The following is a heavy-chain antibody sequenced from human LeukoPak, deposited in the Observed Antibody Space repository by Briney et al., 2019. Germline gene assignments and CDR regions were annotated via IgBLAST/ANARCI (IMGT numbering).Heavy chain of an antibody. V-gene: IGHV4-31*03. CDR2: IYYSGST. CDR1: GGSISSGGYY. Sequence: SQTLSLTCTVSGGSISSGGYYWSWIRQHPGKGLEWIGYIYYSGSTYYNPSLKSRVTISVDTSKNQFSLKLSSVTAADTAVYYCARGSPSQWLVMGNEFNDAFDIWGQGTMVTVSS. J-gene: IGHJ3*02. CDR3: ARGSPSQWLVMGNEFNDAFDI. D-gene: IGHD6-19*01.